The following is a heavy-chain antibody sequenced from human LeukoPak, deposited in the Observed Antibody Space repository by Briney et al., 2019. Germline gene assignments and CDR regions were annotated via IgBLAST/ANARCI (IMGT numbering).Heavy chain of an antibody. D-gene: IGHD3-10*01. CDR1: GYTFTSYG. J-gene: IGHJ3*02. CDR3: ARVGGSGSYWAFDI. V-gene: IGHV1-18*01. CDR2: VSAYNGNT. Sequence: ASVKVSCKASGYTFTSYGVSWVRQAPGQGLEWMGWVSAYNGNTNYAQKLQGRVTMTTDTSTSTAYMELRSLRSDDTAVYYCARVGGSGSYWAFDIWGQGTMVTVSS.